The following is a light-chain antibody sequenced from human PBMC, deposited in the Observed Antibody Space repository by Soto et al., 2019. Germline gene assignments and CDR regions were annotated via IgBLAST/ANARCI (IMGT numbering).Light chain of an antibody. V-gene: IGKV3D-15*01. CDR1: QGIGDT. J-gene: IGKJ3*01. CDR3: QQYDGPPLT. Sequence: EVVMRQSPATLSVSPGEGATLSCRASQGIGDTLAWYQQKPGQAPRLLIYAAFTRHTGISDRFNGSGSGTDFVLTINRLEPEDSAVYFCQQYDGPPLTFGPGTKVDIK. CDR2: AAF.